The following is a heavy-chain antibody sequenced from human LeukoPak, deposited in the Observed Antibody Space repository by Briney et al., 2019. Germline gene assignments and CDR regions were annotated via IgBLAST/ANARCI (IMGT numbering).Heavy chain of an antibody. Sequence: GGSLRLSCAASGFTFSGYAMHWVRQAPGKGLEYVSGISNNGGSTFYANSAKGRFTISRDNSKNTLYLQMGSLRADDMAVYYCARPIYGSADYNGMDVWGQGTTVTVSS. D-gene: IGHD3-10*01. CDR1: GFTFSGYA. CDR3: ARPIYGSADYNGMDV. CDR2: ISNNGGST. V-gene: IGHV3-64*01. J-gene: IGHJ6*02.